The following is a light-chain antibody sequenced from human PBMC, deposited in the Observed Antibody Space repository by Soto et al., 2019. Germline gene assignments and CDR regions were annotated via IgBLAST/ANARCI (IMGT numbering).Light chain of an antibody. CDR2: EVI. V-gene: IGLV2-14*01. J-gene: IGLJ1*01. Sequence: QSALTQPASVSGSPGQSITISCTGTSSDFGGYNYVSWFQQHPGKAPKLMIYEVINRPSGVSNRFSGSKSDNTAYLTISGLQAEDEAEYYCISYTSSSTLVFGTGTKLTVL. CDR1: SSDFGGYNY. CDR3: ISYTSSSTLV.